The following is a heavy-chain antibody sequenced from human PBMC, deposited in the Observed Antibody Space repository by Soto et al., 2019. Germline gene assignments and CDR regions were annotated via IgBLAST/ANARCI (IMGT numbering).Heavy chain of an antibody. CDR2: IYYSGST. Sequence: SETLSLTCTVSGGSISSYYWSWIRQPPGKGLEWIGYIYYSGSTNYNPSLKSRVTISVDTSKNQFSLKLSSVTAADTAVYYCARRRGYTYGEFDYWGQGTLVTVSS. J-gene: IGHJ4*02. CDR3: ARRRGYTYGEFDY. CDR1: GGSISSYY. D-gene: IGHD5-18*01. V-gene: IGHV4-59*08.